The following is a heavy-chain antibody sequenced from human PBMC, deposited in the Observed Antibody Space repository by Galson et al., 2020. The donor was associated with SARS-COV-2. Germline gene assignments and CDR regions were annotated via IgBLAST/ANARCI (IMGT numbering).Heavy chain of an antibody. D-gene: IGHD3-10*01. J-gene: IGHJ3*02. V-gene: IGHV3-33*01. CDR2: IWYNGITK. CDR3: SREYLEAPGSRSDAFEI. CDR1: GFTISRYA. Sequence: PCAASGFTISRYALHWVRHAPGKGPEWVAVIWYNGITKYYADSLKARISIPRDNSKNTLFLQLNSLRADDTAVYYCSREYLEAPGSRSDAFEIWGQGTMVTVPS.